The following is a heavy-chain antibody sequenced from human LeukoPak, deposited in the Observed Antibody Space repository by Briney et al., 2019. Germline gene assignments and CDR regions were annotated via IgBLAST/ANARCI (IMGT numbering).Heavy chain of an antibody. CDR1: GYRFTSYW. D-gene: IGHD4-4*01. Sequence: GASLKISCKGSGYRFTSYWIGWVRPMPGKGLEWMGIIYPGDSDTRYSPSFQGQVTISADKSISTAYLQWSSLKASDTAMYYCARVDYSNYYYYYGMDVWGQGTTVTVSS. J-gene: IGHJ6*02. V-gene: IGHV5-51*01. CDR2: IYPGDSDT. CDR3: ARVDYSNYYYYYGMDV.